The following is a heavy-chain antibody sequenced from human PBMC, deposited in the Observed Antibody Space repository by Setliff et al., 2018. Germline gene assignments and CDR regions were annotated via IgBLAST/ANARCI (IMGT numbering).Heavy chain of an antibody. J-gene: IGHJ4*02. CDR2: INPNSGST. V-gene: IGHV1-2*04. D-gene: IGHD3-3*01. CDR1: GYTFTGYY. CDR3: ARGRDFWSGYLVY. Sequence: GASVKVSCKASGYTFTGYYMHWVRQAPGQGLEWMGWINPNSGSTNYAQKFQGWVTMTRDTSISTAYMELSRLRSDDTAAYYCARGRDFWSGYLVYWGQGTLVTVSS.